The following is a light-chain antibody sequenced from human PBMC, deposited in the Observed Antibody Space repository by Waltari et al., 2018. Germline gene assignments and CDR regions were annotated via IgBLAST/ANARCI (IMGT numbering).Light chain of an antibody. J-gene: IGLJ1*01. Sequence: QSALTQPASVSGSPGQSITISCTGVSNDVGTDKLVAWYQQYPGKAPKLMIYEASKRPSGVSNRFSGSKSGNTASLTISGLQAEDEADYFCCSYVGSSTSYVFGIGTKVTVL. CDR1: SNDVGTDKL. CDR2: EAS. V-gene: IGLV2-23*01. CDR3: CSYVGSSTSYV.